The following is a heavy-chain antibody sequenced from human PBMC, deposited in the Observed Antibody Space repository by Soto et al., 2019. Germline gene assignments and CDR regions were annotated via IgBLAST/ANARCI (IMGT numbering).Heavy chain of an antibody. V-gene: IGHV3-23*01. CDR1: GLSLSSDA. CDR2: LSSSGDRT. D-gene: IGHD3-22*01. J-gene: IGHJ4*02. Sequence: EVQLLESGGGLVQPGGSLRLTCAASGLSLSSDAVSWVRQAPGKGLEWVSSLSSSGDRTYYADSVKGRFTISRDDSKDTLDLQMNSLRAEDTAVYYCAKAPRTYDVPYYFDSWGQGTLVTVSS. CDR3: AKAPRTYDVPYYFDS.